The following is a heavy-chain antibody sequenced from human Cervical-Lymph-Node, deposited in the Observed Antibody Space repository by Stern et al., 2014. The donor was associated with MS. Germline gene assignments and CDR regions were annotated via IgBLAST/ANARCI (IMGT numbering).Heavy chain of an antibody. CDR2: IIPMFGTA. CDR3: ASSVGELTPEAV. CDR1: GGIFSSFA. Sequence: QVQLVQSGAEVKKPGSSVRVSCKASGGIFSSFAISWVRQAPGQGLEWMGGIIPMFGTANYAQKFQGRVTITADDSTTTAYMEVSSLRYEDTAVYYCASSVGELTPEAVWGQGTTVTV. V-gene: IGHV1-69*12. J-gene: IGHJ6*02. D-gene: IGHD3-10*01.